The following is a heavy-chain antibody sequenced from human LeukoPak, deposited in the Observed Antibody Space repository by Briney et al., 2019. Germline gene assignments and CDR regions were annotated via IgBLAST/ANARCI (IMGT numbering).Heavy chain of an antibody. CDR3: AKEPTGGDGYRYFDL. J-gene: IGHJ2*01. D-gene: IGHD3-16*01. V-gene: IGHV3-23*01. Sequence: PGGSLRLSCAASGFTFSDYYMSWIRQAPGKGLEWVSAISGSGGSTYYADSVKGRFTISRDNSKNTLYLQMNSLRAEDTAVYYCAKEPTGGDGYRYFDLWGRGTLVTVSS. CDR2: ISGSGGST. CDR1: GFTFSDYY.